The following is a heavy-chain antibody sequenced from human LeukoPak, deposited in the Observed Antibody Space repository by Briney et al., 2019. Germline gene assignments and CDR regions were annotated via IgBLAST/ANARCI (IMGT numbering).Heavy chain of an antibody. Sequence: GGSLRLSCAASGFTFSSYWMHWVRQAPGKGLVWVSRINSDGSSTSYADSVKGRFTISRDNAKNTLYPQMNSLRAEDTAVYYCARDPSPVVPAAIVAVEAGYWGQGTLVTVSS. D-gene: IGHD2-2*02. CDR2: INSDGSST. CDR1: GFTFSSYW. V-gene: IGHV3-74*01. CDR3: ARDPSPVVPAAIVAVEAGY. J-gene: IGHJ4*02.